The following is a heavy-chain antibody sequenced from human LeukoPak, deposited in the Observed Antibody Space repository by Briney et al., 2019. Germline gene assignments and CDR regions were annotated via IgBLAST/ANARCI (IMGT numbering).Heavy chain of an antibody. Sequence: ASVRVSCKASGYTFTSYDINWVRQATGQGLEWMGWMNPNSGNTGYAQKFQGRVTMTRNTSISTAYMELSSLRSEDTAVYYCARAYYYDSRGAFDIWGQGTIVSVSS. J-gene: IGHJ3*02. V-gene: IGHV1-8*01. CDR2: MNPNSGNT. D-gene: IGHD3-22*01. CDR3: ARAYYYDSRGAFDI. CDR1: GYTFTSYD.